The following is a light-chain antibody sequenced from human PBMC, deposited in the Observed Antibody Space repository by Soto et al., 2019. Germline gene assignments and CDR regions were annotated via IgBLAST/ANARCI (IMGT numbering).Light chain of an antibody. CDR2: KAS. CDR3: QQYNSYWT. J-gene: IGKJ1*01. V-gene: IGKV1-5*03. Sequence: DIQMTQSPSTLSASVGDRVTITCRASQSISSWLAWYQQKPGKAPNLLIYKASSLEGGVPSRFSGSGSGAEFTLTISSLQPDDFATYYCQQYNSYWTFGQGTKAEIK. CDR1: QSISSW.